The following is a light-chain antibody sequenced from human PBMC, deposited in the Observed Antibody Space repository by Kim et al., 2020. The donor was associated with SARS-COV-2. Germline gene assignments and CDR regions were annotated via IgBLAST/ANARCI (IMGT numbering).Light chain of an antibody. CDR3: SSYAGSNNVV. V-gene: IGLV2-8*01. J-gene: IGLJ2*01. CDR1: SSDVGGYNY. Sequence: QSALTQPPSASGSPGQSVTISCTGTSSDVGGYNYVSWYQQHPGKAPKLMIYEVTKRPSGVPNRFSGSKSGNTASLTLSGLQAEDEADYYCSSYAGSNNVVFGGGTQLTVL. CDR2: EVT.